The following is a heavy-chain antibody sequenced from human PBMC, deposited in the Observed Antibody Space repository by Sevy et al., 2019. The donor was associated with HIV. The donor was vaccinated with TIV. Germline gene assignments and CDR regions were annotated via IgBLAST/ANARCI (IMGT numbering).Heavy chain of an antibody. CDR3: ARGRKTTEEWLEELDYYYGLDV. D-gene: IGHD2-8*01. V-gene: IGHV3-30*02. CDR1: GFSLTTSD. Sequence: GGSLRLSCAASGFSLTTSDMHWVRQAPGKGLEWVAYVRNDGSNKYYADSVRDRFTSSRDSPKNKLYLQMNSLRDEDTAIYYCARGRKTTEEWLEELDYYYGLDVWGQGTTVTVSS. CDR2: VRNDGSNK. J-gene: IGHJ6*02.